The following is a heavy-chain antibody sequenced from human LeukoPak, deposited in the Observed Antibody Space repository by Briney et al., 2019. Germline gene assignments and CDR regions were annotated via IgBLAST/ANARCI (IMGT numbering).Heavy chain of an antibody. D-gene: IGHD3-16*02. J-gene: IGHJ4*02. CDR3: EREGYDYVWGSYPTIDY. CDR1: GGSISSSSYY. CDR2: IYYSGST. V-gene: IGHV4-39*07. Sequence: SETLSLTCTVSGGSISSSSYYWGWIRQPPGKGLEWIGSIYYSGSTNYNPSLKSRVTISVDTSKNQFSLKLSSVTAADTAVYYCEREGYDYVWGSYPTIDYWGQGTLVTVSS.